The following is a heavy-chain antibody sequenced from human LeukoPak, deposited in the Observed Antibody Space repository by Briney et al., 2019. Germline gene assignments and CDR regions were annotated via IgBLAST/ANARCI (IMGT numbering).Heavy chain of an antibody. CDR1: GFTFSSIW. CDR2: INQDGREK. D-gene: IGHD5-24*01. CDR3: AKDSGVGMATTFSILDI. Sequence: GGSLRLSCAASGFTFSSIWMSWVRQAPGKGLEWVANINQDGREKYYVDSVKGRFTISRDNAKNSLYLQMNSLRAEDTAVYYCAKDSGVGMATTFSILDIWGQGTMVTVSS. J-gene: IGHJ3*02. V-gene: IGHV3-7*01.